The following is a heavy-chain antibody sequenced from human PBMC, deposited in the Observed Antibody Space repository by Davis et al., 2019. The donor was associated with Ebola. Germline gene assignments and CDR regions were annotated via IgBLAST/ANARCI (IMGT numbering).Heavy chain of an antibody. J-gene: IGHJ5*02. V-gene: IGHV4-59*01. Sequence: MPSETLSLTCTVSGGSISSYYWSWIRQPPGKGLEWIGYIYYSGSTNYNPSLKSRVTISVDTSKNQFSLKLCSVTAADTAVYYCARATSYYGSGSYYNVWGWFDPWGQGTLVTVSS. CDR3: ARATSYYGSGSYYNVWGWFDP. CDR2: IYYSGST. CDR1: GGSISSYY. D-gene: IGHD3-10*01.